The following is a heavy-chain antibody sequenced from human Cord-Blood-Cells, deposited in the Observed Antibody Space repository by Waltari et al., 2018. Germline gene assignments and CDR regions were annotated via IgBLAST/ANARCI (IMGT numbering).Heavy chain of an antibody. Sequence: SNWWSWVRQPPGKGLEWIGEIYHSGSTNYNPSLKSRVTISVDKSKNQFSLKLSSVTAADTAVYYCNSRSDSSGYYGVDIWGQGTMVTVSS. CDR1: SNW. CDR3: NSRSDSSGYYGVDI. J-gene: IGHJ3*02. V-gene: IGHV4-4*02. D-gene: IGHD3-22*01. CDR2: IYHSGST.